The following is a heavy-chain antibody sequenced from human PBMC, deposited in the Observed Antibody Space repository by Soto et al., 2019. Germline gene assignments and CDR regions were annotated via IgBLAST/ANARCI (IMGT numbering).Heavy chain of an antibody. CDR1: GYSFAGYW. J-gene: IGHJ4*02. D-gene: IGHD3-22*01. CDR3: ARQIYDSDTGPNFQYYFDS. CDR2: IDPSDSQT. V-gene: IGHV5-10-1*01. Sequence: GESLKISCKGSGYSFAGYWITWVRQKPGKGLERMGRIDPSDSQTYYSPSFRGHVTISATKSITTVFLQWSSLRASDTAMYYCARQIYDSDTGPNFQYYFDSWGQGTPVTVSS.